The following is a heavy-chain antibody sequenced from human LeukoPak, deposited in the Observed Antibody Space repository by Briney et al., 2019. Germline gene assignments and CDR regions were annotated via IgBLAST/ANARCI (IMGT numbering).Heavy chain of an antibody. CDR3: AEDGIRYFGNWFDP. CDR1: GGSISSYY. CDR2: IYYSGST. D-gene: IGHD3-9*01. V-gene: IGHV4-59*01. Sequence: SYILSLTCTASGGSISSYYWSWIRQPPGKELDWIGYIYYSGSTNYNPSLKSRVTITVDTSKNQFSLKLSSVTAADTAFFFQAEDGIRYFGNWFDPWGQGTLVTVSS. J-gene: IGHJ5*02.